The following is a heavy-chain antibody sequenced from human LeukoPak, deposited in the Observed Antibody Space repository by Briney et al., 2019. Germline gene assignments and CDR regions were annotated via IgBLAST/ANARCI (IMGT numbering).Heavy chain of an antibody. Sequence: ASVKVSRKASGYTFTSYYMHWVRQAPGQGLEWMGIINPSGGSTSYAQKFQGRVTMTRDMSTSTVYMELSSLRSEDTAVYYCARALAAAGTGFDYWGQGTLVTVSS. J-gene: IGHJ4*02. CDR1: GYTFTSYY. CDR2: INPSGGST. CDR3: ARALAAAGTGFDY. V-gene: IGHV1-46*01. D-gene: IGHD6-13*01.